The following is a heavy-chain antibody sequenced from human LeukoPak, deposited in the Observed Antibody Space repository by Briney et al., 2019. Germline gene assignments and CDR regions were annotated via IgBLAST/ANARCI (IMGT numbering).Heavy chain of an antibody. CDR1: GSSISGDYF. Sequence: SETLSLTCSVSGSSISGDYFWGWVRQPPGKGLEWIGSVNQGGSTYYYWSLKSRVTMSVDTSKNQLSLKLTSVTAADTAVYFCARVIGATSMDCWGQGILVTVSS. CDR2: VNQGGST. D-gene: IGHD2-15*01. J-gene: IGHJ4*02. V-gene: IGHV4-38-2*02. CDR3: ARVIGATSMDC.